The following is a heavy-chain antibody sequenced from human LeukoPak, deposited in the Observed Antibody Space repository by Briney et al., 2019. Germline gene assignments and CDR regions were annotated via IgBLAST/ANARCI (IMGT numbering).Heavy chain of an antibody. D-gene: IGHD3-16*01. V-gene: IGHV1-46*01. CDR3: ARVESGYDYVWGSQDY. J-gene: IGHJ4*02. Sequence: GASVKVSCKASGYTFTSYYMHWVRQAPGQGLEWMGIINPSGGSTSYAQKFQGRVTMTRDTSTSTVYMELSSLRSEDTAVYYCARVESGYDYVWGSQDYWGQGTLVTVSS. CDR2: INPSGGST. CDR1: GYTFTSYY.